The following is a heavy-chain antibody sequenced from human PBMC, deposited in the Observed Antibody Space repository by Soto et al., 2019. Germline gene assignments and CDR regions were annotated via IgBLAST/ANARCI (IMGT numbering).Heavy chain of an antibody. Sequence: EVQLVESGGGMVQPGGSLRLSCVASGFDFKTHDMHWVRQITGEGLEWVSGIGTLLDPFYADSVRGRFTISRENAKTSVHLQMNSLRTGDTALYYCAKGRGTIVVTDAYDIWGQGTMVTVSS. V-gene: IGHV3-13*05. D-gene: IGHD3-22*01. CDR1: GFDFKTHD. CDR3: AKGRGTIVVTDAYDI. CDR2: IGTLLDP. J-gene: IGHJ3*02.